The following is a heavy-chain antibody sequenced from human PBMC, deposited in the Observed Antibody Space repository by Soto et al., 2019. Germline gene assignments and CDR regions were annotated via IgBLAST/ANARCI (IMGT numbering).Heavy chain of an antibody. V-gene: IGHV3-23*01. CDR3: AKDERRWFWELFPWDY. CDR2: ISGSGGST. J-gene: IGHJ4*02. CDR1: GFTFSSYA. Sequence: EVQLLESGGGLVQPGGSLRLSCAASGFTFSSYAMSWVRQAPGKGLEWVSAISGSGGSTYYADSVKGRFTISRDNSKNTLYLQMNSLRAEDTAVYYCAKDERRWFWELFPWDYWGQGTLVTVSS. D-gene: IGHD3-10*01.